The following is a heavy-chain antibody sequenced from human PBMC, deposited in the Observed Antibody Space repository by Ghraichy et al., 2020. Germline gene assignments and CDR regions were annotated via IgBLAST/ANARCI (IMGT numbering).Heavy chain of an antibody. CDR3: AKEYYSGSHFDT. J-gene: IGHJ4*02. D-gene: IGHD1-26*01. Sequence: GGSLRLSCATSGFPFASYGMSWVRQAPGKGLEWVSLISGSGGRTNYADSVRGRFTISRDNTKNTLYLQMKSLRVEDTAIYYCAKEYYSGSHFDTWGRGTLVTVSS. CDR1: GFPFASYG. V-gene: IGHV3-23*01. CDR2: ISGSGGRT.